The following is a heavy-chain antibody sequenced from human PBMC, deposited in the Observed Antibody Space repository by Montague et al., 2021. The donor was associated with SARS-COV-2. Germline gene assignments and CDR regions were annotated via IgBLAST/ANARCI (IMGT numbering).Heavy chain of an antibody. D-gene: IGHD2-2*01. Sequence: TLSLTCTVSGGSISSGGYYWSWIRQHPGKGLEWIGYIYYSGSTYYXXXLKIPLTISVATSKNRLSLKLSSVTAADTAMYYCARARVLVTTTKNWCDPWGQGTLVTVSS. CDR1: GGSISSGGYY. V-gene: IGHV4-31*01. CDR2: IYYSGST. CDR3: ARARVLVTTTKNWCDP. J-gene: IGHJ5*02.